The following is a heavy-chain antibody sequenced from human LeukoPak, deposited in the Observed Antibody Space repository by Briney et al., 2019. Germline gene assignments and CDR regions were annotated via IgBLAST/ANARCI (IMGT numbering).Heavy chain of an antibody. D-gene: IGHD3-22*01. CDR1: GGSISSGSYY. CDR2: IYTSGST. J-gene: IGHJ3*02. V-gene: IGHV4-61*02. Sequence: SETLSLTCTVSGGSISSGSYYWSWIRQPAGKGLEWIGRIYTSGSTNYNPSLKSRVPISVDTSKNQFSLKLSSVTAADTAVYYCARDHYYYDSSGYPIWGQGTMVTVSS. CDR3: ARDHYYYDSSGYPI.